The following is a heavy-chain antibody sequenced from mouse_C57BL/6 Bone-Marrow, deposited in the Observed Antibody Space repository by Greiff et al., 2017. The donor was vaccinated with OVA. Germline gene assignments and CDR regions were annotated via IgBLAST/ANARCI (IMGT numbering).Heavy chain of an antibody. CDR1: GFTFTDYY. CDR3: ARYACCGSSYNYAMDY. J-gene: IGHJ4*01. CDR2: IRNKANGYTT. D-gene: IGHD1-1*01. Sequence: EVHLVESGGGLVQPGGSLSLSCAASGFTFTDYYMSWVRQPPGKALEWLGFIRNKANGYTTEYSASVKGRFTISRDNSQSILYLQMNALRAEDSATYYCARYACCGSSYNYAMDYWGQGTSVTVSS. V-gene: IGHV7-3*01.